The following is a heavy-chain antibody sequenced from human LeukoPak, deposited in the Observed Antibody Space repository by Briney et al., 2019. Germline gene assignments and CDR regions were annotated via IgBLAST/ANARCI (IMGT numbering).Heavy chain of an antibody. Sequence: SETLSLTCTVSGGSVSSGSYYWSWIRQPPGKGLEWIGYVYYSGSTNYNPSLKSRVTISVDTSKNQFSLKLSSVTAADTAVYYCARGLTRWGQGTLVTVSS. V-gene: IGHV4-61*01. J-gene: IGHJ4*02. D-gene: IGHD6-19*01. CDR2: VYYSGST. CDR3: ARGLTR. CDR1: GGSVSSGSYY.